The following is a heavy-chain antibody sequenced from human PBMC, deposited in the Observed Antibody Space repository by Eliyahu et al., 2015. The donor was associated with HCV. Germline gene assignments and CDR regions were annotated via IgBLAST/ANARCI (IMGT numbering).Heavy chain of an antibody. CDR2: ITTYNGNT. V-gene: IGHV1-18*01. CDR1: GYTFSNYA. CDR3: ARHRDTTSWGYFDP. D-gene: IGHD2/OR15-2a*01. J-gene: IGHJ5*02. Sequence: QVQLVQSGGEVKKPGASVKVSCKASGYTFSNYAISWVRQAPGQGLEWMGWITTYNGNTGYARKFQGRVTMTTDASTSTVYMEVRSLTSDDTAVYYCARHRDTTSWGYFDPWGPGTMVTVSS.